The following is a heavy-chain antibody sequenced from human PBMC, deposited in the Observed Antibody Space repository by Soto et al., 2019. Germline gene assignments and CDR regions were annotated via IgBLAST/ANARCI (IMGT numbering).Heavy chain of an antibody. V-gene: IGHV3-30*18. J-gene: IGHJ4*02. D-gene: IGHD1-26*01. CDR3: AKVNSPSIVGAFDY. CDR2: ISYDGSNK. Sequence: GGSLRLSCAASGFTFSSYGMHWVRQAPGKGLEWVAVISYDGSNKYYADSVKGRFTISRDNSKNTLYLQMNSLRAEDTAVYYCAKVNSPSIVGAFDYWGQGTLVTVSS. CDR1: GFTFSSYG.